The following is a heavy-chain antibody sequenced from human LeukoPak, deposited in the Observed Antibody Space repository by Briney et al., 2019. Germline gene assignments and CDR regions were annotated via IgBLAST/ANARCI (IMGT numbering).Heavy chain of an antibody. V-gene: IGHV4-59*11. D-gene: IGHD6-19*01. J-gene: IGHJ5*02. CDR2: ISYSGST. CDR1: GGSISSHH. Sequence: SEPLSLICLVSGGSISSHHWTWIRQPPGKGLEWIGYISYSGSTKYNPSLKSRVTLSVDTSKNHFSLKLTSVTAADTAVYYCARDKVAVDGPRFDPWGQGTLVTVSS. CDR3: ARDKVAVDGPRFDP.